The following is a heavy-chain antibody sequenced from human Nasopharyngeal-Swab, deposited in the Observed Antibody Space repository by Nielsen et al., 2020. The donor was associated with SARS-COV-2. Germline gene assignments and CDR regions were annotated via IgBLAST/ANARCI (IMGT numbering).Heavy chain of an antibody. D-gene: IGHD6-13*01. CDR3: ASSPGIAAPTGMDV. Sequence: GGSLRLSCAASGFTFSSYSMNWVRQAPGQGLEWVAVISYDGSNKYYADSVKGRFTISRDNSKNTLYLQMNSLRAEDTAVYYCASSPGIAAPTGMDVWGQGTTVTVSS. V-gene: IGHV3-30*03. CDR1: GFTFSSYS. J-gene: IGHJ6*02. CDR2: ISYDGSNK.